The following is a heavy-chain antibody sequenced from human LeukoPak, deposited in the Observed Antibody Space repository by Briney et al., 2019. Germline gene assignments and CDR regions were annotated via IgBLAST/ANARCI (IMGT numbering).Heavy chain of an antibody. D-gene: IGHD6-19*01. CDR2: ISGSGGST. CDR3: ARADYSSGWYGDY. Sequence: GGSLRLSCAASGFTFSSYAMSWVRQAPGQGLDLVSAISGSGGSTYYADSVNGRFTISTDNSNNTLYLQMNSLRAEDTAVYFCARADYSSGWYGDYWGQGTLVTVSS. CDR1: GFTFSSYA. J-gene: IGHJ4*02. V-gene: IGHV3-23*01.